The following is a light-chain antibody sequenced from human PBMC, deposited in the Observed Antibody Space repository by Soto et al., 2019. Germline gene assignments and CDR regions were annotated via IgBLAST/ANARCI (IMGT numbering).Light chain of an antibody. Sequence: EILLTQSPGTLSLSPGERATLSCWASQSLSSYLDWYQQKPGKAPRLLIYDASNRANGIPARLTGSGYGTDFTLTISSIENEEFAVYFCQQRAGWPPTFGGGTKVDIK. J-gene: IGKJ4*01. CDR3: QQRAGWPPT. CDR2: DAS. V-gene: IGKV3-11*01. CDR1: QSLSSY.